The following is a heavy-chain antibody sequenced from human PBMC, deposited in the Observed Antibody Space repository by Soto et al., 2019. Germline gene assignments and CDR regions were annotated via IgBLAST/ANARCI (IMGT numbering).Heavy chain of an antibody. CDR3: ASLFYGATSYYFDY. CDR1: GGSISSSSYY. J-gene: IGHJ4*02. CDR2: IYYSGST. Sequence: TSETLSLTCTVSGGSISSSSYYWGWIRQPPGKGLEWIGSIYYSGSTYYNPSLKSRVTISVDTSKNQFSLKLSSVTAADTAVYYCASLFYGATSYYFDYWGQGTLVSVS. D-gene: IGHD5-12*01. V-gene: IGHV4-39*01.